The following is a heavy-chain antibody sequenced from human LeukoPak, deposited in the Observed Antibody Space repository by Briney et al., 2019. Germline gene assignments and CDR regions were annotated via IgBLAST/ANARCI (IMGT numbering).Heavy chain of an antibody. J-gene: IGHJ4*02. CDR1: GFTFSSYA. V-gene: IGHV3-23*01. CDR3: AKGQDTAVRGVIIEFFDY. D-gene: IGHD3-10*01. Sequence: PGGSLRLSCAASGFTFSSYAMSWVRQAPGKGLEWVSAISGSGGSTYYADSVKGRFTISRDNSKNTLYLQMNSLRAEDTAVYYCAKGQDTAVRGVIIEFFDYWGQGTLVTVSS. CDR2: ISGSGGST.